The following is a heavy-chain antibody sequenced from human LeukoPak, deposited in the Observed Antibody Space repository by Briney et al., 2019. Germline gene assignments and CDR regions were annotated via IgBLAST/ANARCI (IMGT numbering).Heavy chain of an antibody. J-gene: IGHJ4*02. D-gene: IGHD3-22*01. CDR3: ARDYYDSSGYSDY. Sequence: SVKVSCKASGGTFSSYAISWVRQAPGQGLEWMGRIIPILGIANYAQKFQGRVTITADKSTSTAFMELSSLRSEDTAVYYCARDYYDSSGYSDYWGQGTLVTVSS. V-gene: IGHV1-69*04. CDR1: GGTFSSYA. CDR2: IIPILGIA.